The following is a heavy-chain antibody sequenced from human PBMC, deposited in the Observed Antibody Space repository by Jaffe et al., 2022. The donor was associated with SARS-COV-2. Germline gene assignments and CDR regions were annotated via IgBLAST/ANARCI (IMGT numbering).Heavy chain of an antibody. J-gene: IGHJ4*02. D-gene: IGHD6-13*01. CDR1: GYTFSSYD. CDR3: ASPAGFGSSLAY. Sequence: QVQLMQSGAEVKKPGASVKVSCKASGYTFSSYDINWVRQAPGQGPEWMGWMNPNSGNRGYAQKFQGRVTMTTNTATSTAYMELSSLRSEDTAVYYCASPAGFGSSLAYWGQGTLVTVSS. V-gene: IGHV1-8*01. CDR2: MNPNSGNR.